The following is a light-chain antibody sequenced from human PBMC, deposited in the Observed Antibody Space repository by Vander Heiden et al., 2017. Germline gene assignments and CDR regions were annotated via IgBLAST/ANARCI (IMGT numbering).Light chain of an antibody. CDR3: QQYGSSPMYT. CDR1: QSVSSSY. Sequence: EIVLTQSPGTLSLSPGERATLSCRASQSVSSSYLACYQQKPGQAPRHLIYGASSRATGMPDRFSGSGSGTDFTLTISRLDPEDFAVDYCQQYGSSPMYTFGQGTKLEIK. J-gene: IGKJ2*01. V-gene: IGKV3-20*01. CDR2: GAS.